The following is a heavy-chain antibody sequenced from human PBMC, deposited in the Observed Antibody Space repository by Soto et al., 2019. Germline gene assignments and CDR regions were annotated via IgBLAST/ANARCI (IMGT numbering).Heavy chain of an antibody. D-gene: IGHD2-21*02. V-gene: IGHV1-2*02. Sequence: ASVKVSCKASGYTFTGYYMHWVRQAPGQGLEWMGWINPNSGGTNYAQKFQGRVAMTRDTSISTAYMELSRLRSDDTAVYYCARDLTVVVTAIPYYYYYGMDVWGQGTTVTVSS. CDR3: ARDLTVVVTAIPYYYYYGMDV. CDR1: GYTFTGYY. CDR2: INPNSGGT. J-gene: IGHJ6*02.